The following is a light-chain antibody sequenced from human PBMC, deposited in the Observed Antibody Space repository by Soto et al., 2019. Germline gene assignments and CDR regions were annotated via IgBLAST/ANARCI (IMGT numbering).Light chain of an antibody. CDR1: QGISNY. CDR3: QHLNSYPLT. J-gene: IGKJ4*01. Sequence: DIQLTQCPSCLSGSVGDRVTITCRASQGISNYLAWYRQKPGKAPELLIYSASTLQSGVPSRFSGSGSGTEFTLTISSLQPEDFATYYCQHLNSYPLTFGGGTKVDIK. V-gene: IGKV1-9*01. CDR2: SAS.